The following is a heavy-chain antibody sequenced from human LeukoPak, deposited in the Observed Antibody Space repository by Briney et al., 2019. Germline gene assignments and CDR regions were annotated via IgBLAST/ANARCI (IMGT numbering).Heavy chain of an antibody. V-gene: IGHV3-48*03. D-gene: IGHD3-22*01. Sequence: GGSLRLSCAASGFTFSSYEMNWVRQAPGKGLEWVSYISSSGSTIYYADSVKGRFTISRDNSKNTLYLQMNSLRAEDTAVYFCAKGRGYTYGYSLDIWGQGTMVTVSS. CDR2: ISSSGSTI. J-gene: IGHJ3*02. CDR1: GFTFSSYE. CDR3: AKGRGYTYGYSLDI.